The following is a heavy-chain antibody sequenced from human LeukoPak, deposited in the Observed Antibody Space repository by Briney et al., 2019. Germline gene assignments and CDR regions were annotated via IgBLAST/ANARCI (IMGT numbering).Heavy chain of an antibody. D-gene: IGHD6-19*01. V-gene: IGHV4-4*02. J-gene: IGHJ4*02. CDR3: ARSLYSSGWTPYFDY. Sequence: SGTLSLTCAVSGGSISSGNWWSWVRQPPGKGLEWIGEIYHSGSTNYNPSLKSRVTISVDKSKNQFSLKLSSVTAADTAVYYCARSLYSSGWTPYFDYWGQGTLVTVSS. CDR2: IYHSGST. CDR1: GGSISSGNW.